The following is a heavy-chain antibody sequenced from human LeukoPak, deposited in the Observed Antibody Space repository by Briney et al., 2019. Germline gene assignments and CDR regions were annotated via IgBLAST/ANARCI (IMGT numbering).Heavy chain of an antibody. CDR2: IYYSGST. Sequence: KPSETLSLTCTVSGGSISSYYWSWIRQPPGKGLEWIGYIYYSGSTNYNPSLKSRVTISVDTSKNQFSLKLSSVTAADTAVYYCARVNEVVVAATPEYYFDYWGQGTLVTVSS. CDR3: ARVNEVVVAATPEYYFDY. J-gene: IGHJ4*02. D-gene: IGHD2-15*01. CDR1: GGSISSYY. V-gene: IGHV4-59*01.